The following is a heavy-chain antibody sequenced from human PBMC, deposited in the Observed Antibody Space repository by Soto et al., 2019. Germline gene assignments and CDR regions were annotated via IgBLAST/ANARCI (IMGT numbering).Heavy chain of an antibody. CDR1: GYIITIYR. J-gene: IGHJ4*02. V-gene: IGHV1-18*01. CDR3: ARDFGSDLSAPGAVFDS. D-gene: IGHD3-3*01. CDR2: ISAYNGNT. Sequence: VKAACKTSGYIITIYRISWLHKENKQGHEWMGCISAYNGNTKYAQNLQGRVTLTTDTSTYTAYMELRSLQSDDTAVYYCARDFGSDLSAPGAVFDSWGQGALVTVSS.